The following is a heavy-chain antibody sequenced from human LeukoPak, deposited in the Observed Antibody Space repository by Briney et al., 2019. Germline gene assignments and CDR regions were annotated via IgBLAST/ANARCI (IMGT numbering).Heavy chain of an antibody. Sequence: QPGGSLRLSSAPSAFTFSSYWMHWVPQAPGKGLVWGSRINSDGSSTTYADSVKGRFTSSRDNAKTTLYLQMNSLRAEDTAVYYCARVADYWGQGTLVTVSS. CDR2: INSDGSST. CDR3: ARVADY. J-gene: IGHJ4*02. CDR1: AFTFSSYW. V-gene: IGHV3-74*01.